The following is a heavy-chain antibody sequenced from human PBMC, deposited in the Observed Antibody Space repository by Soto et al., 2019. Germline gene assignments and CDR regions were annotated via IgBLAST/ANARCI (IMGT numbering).Heavy chain of an antibody. CDR2: ISGSGDST. J-gene: IGHJ2*01. Sequence: EVQLLESGGGLVQPGGSLRLSCAASGFTFSSYAMNWVRRAPGKGLEWVSVISGSGDSTYYADSVKGRFTISRDNSKNTLYLQMNSLRPEDTAVYYCARRNSGWYFDLWGRGTLVTVSS. V-gene: IGHV3-23*01. CDR1: GFTFSSYA. D-gene: IGHD4-4*01. CDR3: ARRNSGWYFDL.